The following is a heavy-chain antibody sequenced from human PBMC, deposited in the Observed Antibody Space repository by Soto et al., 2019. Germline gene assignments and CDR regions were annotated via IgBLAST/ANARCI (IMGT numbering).Heavy chain of an antibody. CDR3: ARDSGVGFPDY. V-gene: IGHV4-59*01. J-gene: IGHJ4*02. CDR1: GGSISSYY. CDR2: IYYSGST. Sequence: SETLSLTCSVSGGSISSYYWSWIRQPPGKGLEWIGYIYYSGSTKYNPSLKSRVTISVDTSKNQFSLKLSSVTAADTAVYYCARDSGVGFPDYWGQGTLVTVSS. D-gene: IGHD3-3*01.